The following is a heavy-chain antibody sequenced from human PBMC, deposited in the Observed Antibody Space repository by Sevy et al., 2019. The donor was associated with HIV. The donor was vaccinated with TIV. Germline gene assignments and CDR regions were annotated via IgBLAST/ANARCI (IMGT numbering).Heavy chain of an antibody. CDR2: IYSGANT. J-gene: IGHJ6*02. CDR1: GFNVSSNY. CDR3: ARDRITYCYDSSGYYTSGYGMDV. D-gene: IGHD3-22*01. V-gene: IGHV3-53*01. Sequence: GGSLRLSCAASGFNVSSNYMNWIRQAPGKGLEWVSVIYSGANTYYADSVKGRFTISRDTSKNTLYLQMNSLRAEDTAIYYCARDRITYCYDSSGYYTSGYGMDVWGQGTTVTVSS.